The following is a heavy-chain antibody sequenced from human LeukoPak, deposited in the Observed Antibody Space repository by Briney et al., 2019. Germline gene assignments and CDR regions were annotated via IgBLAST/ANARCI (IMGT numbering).Heavy chain of an antibody. V-gene: IGHV3-48*03. CDR2: ISSSGSTI. D-gene: IGHD4-17*01. Sequence: GGSLRLSCAASGFTFSSYEMNWVRQAPGKGLEWVSHISSSGSTIYYADSVKGRFTISRDNAKNSLYLQMNSLRAEDTAVYYCARETVTEDPIYYYYYYYMDVWGKGTTVTVSS. CDR1: GFTFSSYE. J-gene: IGHJ6*03. CDR3: ARETVTEDPIYYYYYYYMDV.